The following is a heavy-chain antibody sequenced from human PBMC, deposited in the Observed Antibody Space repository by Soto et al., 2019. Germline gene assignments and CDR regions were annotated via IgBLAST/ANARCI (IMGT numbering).Heavy chain of an antibody. D-gene: IGHD3-10*01. Sequence: PSETLSLTCTVSGGSINSYYWSWIRQSPGKGLEWIGYIYYAGITNYNPSLKRRVTISIDTSKSQFSLKLNSVTAADTAVYYCTRDPVWGTLVRGVIARPYFFGLDVWGHGTTVTVSS. CDR1: GGSINSYY. CDR2: IYYAGIT. CDR3: TRDPVWGTLVRGVIARPYFFGLDV. V-gene: IGHV4-59*01. J-gene: IGHJ6*02.